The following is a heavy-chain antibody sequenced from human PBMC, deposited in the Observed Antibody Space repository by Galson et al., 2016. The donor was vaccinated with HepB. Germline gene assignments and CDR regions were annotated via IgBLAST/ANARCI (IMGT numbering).Heavy chain of an antibody. J-gene: IGHJ3*02. CDR2: IYYIVST. V-gene: IGHV4-61*01. Sequence: SLTCTVSGGSVSSGSYYWSWIRQPPGKGLEWIGNIYYIVSTNYNPSLKSRVTISVDTSKNQFSLKLSSVTAADTAVYYCARDRRPYYSDSSGYLDYAFHIWGQGTMVTVSS. CDR3: ARDRRPYYSDSSGYLDYAFHI. CDR1: GGSVSSGSYY. D-gene: IGHD3-22*01.